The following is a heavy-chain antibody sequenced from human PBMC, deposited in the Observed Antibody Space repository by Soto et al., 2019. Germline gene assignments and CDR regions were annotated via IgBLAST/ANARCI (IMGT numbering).Heavy chain of an antibody. V-gene: IGHV1-46*01. J-gene: IGHJ4*02. CDR3: ARDTGGYSGYEVDY. CDR1: GYTFTRYF. D-gene: IGHD5-12*01. Sequence: ASVKVSCKASGYTFTRYFIQWMLQAPGQGLQWMGMINPNDGSTTYAQNFQGRVTMTRDTSTSIVYMELSSLRSEDTAVYYCARDTGGYSGYEVDYWGQGTLVTVSS. CDR2: INPNDGST.